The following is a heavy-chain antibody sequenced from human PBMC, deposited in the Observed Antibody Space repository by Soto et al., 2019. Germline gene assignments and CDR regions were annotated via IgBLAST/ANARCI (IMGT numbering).Heavy chain of an antibody. CDR3: ARSYSSAWFGAEFDY. CDR2: IFPGDSET. V-gene: IGHV5-51*01. CDR1: GYSFTNFC. J-gene: IGHJ4*02. Sequence: PGESVKISCKVSGYSFTNFCIGWVLQMPWQGLEWMGIIFPGDSETRYSPSFEGQVTISVDKSIATAYLQWSSLKASDSAMYYCARSYSSAWFGAEFDYWGQGTLVTVSS. D-gene: IGHD6-19*01.